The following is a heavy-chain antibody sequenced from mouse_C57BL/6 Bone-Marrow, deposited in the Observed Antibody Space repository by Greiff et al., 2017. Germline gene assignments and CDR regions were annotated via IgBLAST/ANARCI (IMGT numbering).Heavy chain of an antibody. CDR2: INPNNGGT. CDR1: GYTFTDYY. D-gene: IGHD1-1*01. J-gene: IGHJ1*03. Sequence: EVQLQQSGPELVKPGASVKISCKASGYTFTDYYMNWVKQSHGKSLEWIGDINPNNGGTSYNQKFKGKATLTVDKSSSTAYMELRRLTSEDSAVYFCARREYYGRSYDWYFDVWGTGTKVTCSS. CDR3: ARREYYGRSYDWYFDV. V-gene: IGHV1-26*01.